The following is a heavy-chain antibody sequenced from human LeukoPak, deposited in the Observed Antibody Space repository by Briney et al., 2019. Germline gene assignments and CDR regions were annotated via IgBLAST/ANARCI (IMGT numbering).Heavy chain of an antibody. CDR2: IYYSGST. Sequence: KPSETLSLTCTVSGGSVSSGSYYWSWIRQPPGKGLEWIGYIYYSGSTNYNPSLKSRVTISVDTSKNQFSLKLSSVTAADTAVYYCARDSGEMATITSAFDIWGQGTMVTVSS. CDR1: GGSVSSGSYY. V-gene: IGHV4-61*01. CDR3: ARDSGEMATITSAFDI. D-gene: IGHD5-24*01. J-gene: IGHJ3*02.